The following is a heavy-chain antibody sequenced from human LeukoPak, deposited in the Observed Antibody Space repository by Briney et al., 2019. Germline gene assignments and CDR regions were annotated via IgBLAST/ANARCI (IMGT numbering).Heavy chain of an antibody. CDR2: INHSGST. J-gene: IGHJ4*02. CDR1: GGSFTGYY. D-gene: IGHD6-19*01. CDR3: ARAASSSGWYIDY. Sequence: SETLSLSCAVSGGSFTGYYWSWVRQPPGKGLEWIGEINHSGSTNYNTSPKSRVTTSVYTSTSQCSLTLSSVAAADTAAYYCARAASSSGWYIDYWGQGTLVTVSS. V-gene: IGHV4-34*01.